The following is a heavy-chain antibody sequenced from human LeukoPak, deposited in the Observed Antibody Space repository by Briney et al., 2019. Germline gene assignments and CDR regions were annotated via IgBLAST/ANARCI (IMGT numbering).Heavy chain of an antibody. CDR3: ARGTNSSSWYWATYYYYGMDV. D-gene: IGHD6-13*01. V-gene: IGHV3-53*04. CDR1: GFTVSSNY. Sequence: GGSLRLSCAASGFTVSSNYMSWVRRAPGKGLEWVSVIYSGGSTYYAGSVKGRFTISRHNSKNTLYLQMNSLRAEDTAVYYCARGTNSSSWYWATYYYYGMDVWGQGTTVTVSS. CDR2: IYSGGST. J-gene: IGHJ6*02.